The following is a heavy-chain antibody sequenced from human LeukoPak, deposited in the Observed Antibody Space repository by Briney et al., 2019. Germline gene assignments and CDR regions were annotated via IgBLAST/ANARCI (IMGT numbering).Heavy chain of an antibody. Sequence: APVKVSCKASGGTFSSYAISWVRQAPGQGLEWMGGIIPIFGTANYAQKFQGRVTITADESTSTAYMELSSLRSEDTAVYYCARLNLYGSGEVNYYYYGMDVWGQGTTVTVSS. D-gene: IGHD3-10*01. J-gene: IGHJ6*02. CDR2: IIPIFGTA. CDR1: GGTFSSYA. CDR3: ARLNLYGSGEVNYYYYGMDV. V-gene: IGHV1-69*01.